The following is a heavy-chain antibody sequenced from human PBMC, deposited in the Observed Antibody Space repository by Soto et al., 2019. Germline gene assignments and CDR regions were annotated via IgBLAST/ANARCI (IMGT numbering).Heavy chain of an antibody. Sequence: PGGSLRLSCAASGFTFSSYSMNWVGQAPGKGLEWVSYISSSSSTIYYADSVKGRFTISRDNAKNSLYLQMNSLRDEDTAVYYWARVVSGTSDSSVDYHLGYGIDVWGQGTTVTVSS. V-gene: IGHV3-48*02. CDR1: GFTFSSYS. CDR2: ISSSSSTI. CDR3: ARVVSGTSDSSVDYHLGYGIDV. D-gene: IGHD3-22*01. J-gene: IGHJ6*02.